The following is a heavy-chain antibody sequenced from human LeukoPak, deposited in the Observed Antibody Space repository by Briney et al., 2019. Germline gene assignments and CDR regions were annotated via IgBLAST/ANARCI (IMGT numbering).Heavy chain of an antibody. Sequence: TSETLSLTCTVSGGSISSGSYYWSWIRQPAGKGLEWIGHIYTSGSTYYNPSLKSRVTISVDTSKNQFSLKLSSVTAADTAVYYCQAYYGSGTYSDCWGQGTLVTVSS. CDR2: IYTSGST. J-gene: IGHJ4*02. CDR3: QAYYGSGTYSDC. D-gene: IGHD3-10*01. CDR1: GGSISSGSYY. V-gene: IGHV4-61*09.